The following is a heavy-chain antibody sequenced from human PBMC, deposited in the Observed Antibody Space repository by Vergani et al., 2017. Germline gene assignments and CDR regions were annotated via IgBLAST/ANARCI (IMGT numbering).Heavy chain of an antibody. CDR2: IHNRGKT. CDR1: GYSIGSGFY. V-gene: IGHV4-38-2*02. D-gene: IGHD3-16*02. J-gene: IGHJ4*02. CDR3: ARDRDLSTIDY. Sequence: QVRLEESGPGLVKPSETLSLTCSVSGYSIGSGFYWAWIRQSPGEGLQWLTSIHNRGKTYHNPSLKSRFTISIDTSRNRFSLRLPSVTAADTAVYFCARDRDLSTIDYWGQGTLVTVSS.